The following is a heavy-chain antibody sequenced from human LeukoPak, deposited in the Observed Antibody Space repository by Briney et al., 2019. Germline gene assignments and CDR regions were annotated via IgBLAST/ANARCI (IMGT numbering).Heavy chain of an antibody. J-gene: IGHJ3*02. D-gene: IGHD2-2*01. CDR2: IYTSGST. Sequence: SETLSLTCTVSGGSISSYYWSWIRQPAGKGLEWIGRIYTSGSTNYNPSLKSRVTMSVDTSKNQFSLKLSSVTAADTAVYYCASCGSYCSSTSFEAFDIWGQGTMVTVSS. CDR3: ASCGSYCSSTSFEAFDI. CDR1: GGSISSYY. V-gene: IGHV4-4*07.